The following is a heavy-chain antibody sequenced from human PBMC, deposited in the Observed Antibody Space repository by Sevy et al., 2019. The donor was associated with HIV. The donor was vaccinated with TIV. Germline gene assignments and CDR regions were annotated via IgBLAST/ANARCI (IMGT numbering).Heavy chain of an antibody. D-gene: IGHD3-3*01. Sequence: SETLSLTCSVSGGSISNADYYWSWIRQPPGKCLEWIGYIYYSGRTYYNPSLKSRISISVDTSRNQFSLSLDSVTAADTAVYYCARMKFWNGYFDYWGQRTLVTVSS. CDR3: ARMKFWNGYFDY. CDR1: GGSISNADYY. J-gene: IGHJ4*02. CDR2: IYYSGRT. V-gene: IGHV4-30-4*01.